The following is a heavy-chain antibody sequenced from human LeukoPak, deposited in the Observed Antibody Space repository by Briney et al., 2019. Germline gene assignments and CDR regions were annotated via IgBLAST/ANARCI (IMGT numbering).Heavy chain of an antibody. CDR2: ISYDGNNK. Sequence: GGSLRLSCAASGFTFSSYAMHWVRQAPGKGLEWVAGISYDGNNKYYADSVKGRFTISRDNAKNSLYLQMNSLRAEDTALYYCARAGYCSGGSCPVGYFDYWGQGTLVTVSS. J-gene: IGHJ4*02. CDR3: ARAGYCSGGSCPVGYFDY. V-gene: IGHV3-30*04. D-gene: IGHD2-15*01. CDR1: GFTFSSYA.